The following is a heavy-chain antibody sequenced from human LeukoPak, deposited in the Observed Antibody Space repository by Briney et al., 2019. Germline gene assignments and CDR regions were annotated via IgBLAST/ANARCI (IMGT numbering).Heavy chain of an antibody. CDR3: ARKGNSGYDLSAWFDP. CDR2: INWNGGST. J-gene: IGHJ5*02. CDR1: GFTFDDYG. V-gene: IGHV3-20*04. D-gene: IGHD5-12*01. Sequence: GGSLRLSCAASGFTFDDYGMSWVRQAPGKGLEWVSGINWNGGSTGYADSVKGRFTISRDNAKNSLYLQMNSLRAEDTALYYCARKGNSGYDLSAWFDPWGQGTLVTVSS.